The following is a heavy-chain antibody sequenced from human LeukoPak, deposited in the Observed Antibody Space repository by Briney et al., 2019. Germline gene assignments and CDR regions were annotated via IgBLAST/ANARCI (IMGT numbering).Heavy chain of an antibody. CDR3: AKDRRDGYNYLFDY. Sequence: GRSLRLSCAASGFTFSSYGMHWVRQAPGKGLEWVAVITYDGSNKYHAGSVKGRFTISRDNSKNTLYLQMNSLRPEDTAVYYCAKDRRDGYNYLFDYWGQGTLVTVSS. V-gene: IGHV3-30*18. CDR1: GFTFSSYG. J-gene: IGHJ4*02. CDR2: ITYDGSNK. D-gene: IGHD5-12*01.